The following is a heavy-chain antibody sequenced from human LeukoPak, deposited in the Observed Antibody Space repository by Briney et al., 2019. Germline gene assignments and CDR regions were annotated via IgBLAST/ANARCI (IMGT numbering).Heavy chain of an antibody. CDR2: ISYVGSNK. CDR3: ARDCTEVRGVMCFGY. Sequence: GGSLRLSCAASGFTFSSYAMHWVRQAPGKGLEWVAVISYVGSNKYYADSVKGRFTISRDNSKNTLYLQMNSLRAEDTAVYYCARDCTEVRGVMCFGYWGQGTLVTVSS. V-gene: IGHV3-30*04. CDR1: GFTFSSYA. D-gene: IGHD3-10*01. J-gene: IGHJ4*02.